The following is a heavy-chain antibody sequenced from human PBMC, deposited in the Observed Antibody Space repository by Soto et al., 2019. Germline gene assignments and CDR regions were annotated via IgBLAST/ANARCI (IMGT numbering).Heavy chain of an antibody. Sequence: PGESLKISCKGSGYSFSSYWIGWVRQMPGKGLEWMGIIYPGDSDSRYSPSFQGQVTISADRSISTAYLQWSSLKASDTAMYYCARLGVTTFFVFNYWGQGSLVTVSS. J-gene: IGHJ4*02. CDR2: IYPGDSDS. V-gene: IGHV5-51*01. CDR1: GYSFSSYW. CDR3: ARLGVTTFFVFNY. D-gene: IGHD3-16*01.